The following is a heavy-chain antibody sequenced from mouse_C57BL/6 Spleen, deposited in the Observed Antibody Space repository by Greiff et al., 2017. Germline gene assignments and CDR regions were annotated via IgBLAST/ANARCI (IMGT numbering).Heavy chain of an antibody. CDR2: INPNNGGT. CDR1: GYTFTDYN. V-gene: IGHV1-22*01. J-gene: IGHJ3*01. CDR3: ARRGDDYDAPWCAY. Sequence: VQLQQSGPELVKPGASVKMSCKASGYTFTDYNMHWVKQSHGKSLEWIGYINPNNGGTSYNQKVKGKATLTVNKSSSTAYMELRSLTSEESAFYYCARRGDDYDAPWCAYWGQGTLVTVSA. D-gene: IGHD2-4*01.